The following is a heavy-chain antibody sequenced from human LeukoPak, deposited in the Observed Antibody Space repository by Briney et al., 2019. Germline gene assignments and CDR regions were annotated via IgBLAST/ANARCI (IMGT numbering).Heavy chain of an antibody. CDR1: GGSISSSSYY. CDR3: ATYYYDSSGYPYFDY. V-gene: IGHV4-31*03. J-gene: IGHJ4*02. CDR2: IYYSGST. D-gene: IGHD3-22*01. Sequence: SETLSLTCTVSGGSISSSSYYWGWIRQHPGKGLEWIGYIYYSGSTYYNPSLKSRVTISVDTSKNQFSLKLSSVTAADTAVYYCATYYYDSSGYPYFDYWGQGTLVTVSS.